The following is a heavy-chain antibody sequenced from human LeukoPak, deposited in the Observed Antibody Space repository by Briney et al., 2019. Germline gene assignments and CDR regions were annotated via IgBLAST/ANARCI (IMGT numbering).Heavy chain of an antibody. D-gene: IGHD3-16*01. CDR1: GYTFTSYD. CDR2: MNPNSGNT. V-gene: IGHV1-8*01. CDR3: AKDRDSVPFTAPSDYFDY. Sequence: ASVKVSCKASGYTFTSYDINWVRQATGQGLEWMGWMNPNSGNTGYAQKFQGRVTMTRNTSISTAYIELSSLRAEDTAVYYCAKDRDSVPFTAPSDYFDYWGQGTLVTVSS. J-gene: IGHJ4*02.